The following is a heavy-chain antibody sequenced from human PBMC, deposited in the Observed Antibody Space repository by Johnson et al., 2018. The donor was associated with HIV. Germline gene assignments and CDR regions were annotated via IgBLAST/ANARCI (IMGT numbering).Heavy chain of an antibody. CDR3: AREGSQVAFDI. CDR2: LFSGGSI. CDR1: GFTFSSYA. Sequence: QVQLVESGGGVVQPGTSLRLSCAASGFTFSSYAMHWVRQAPGKGLEWVSVLFSGGSIYFADSVKGRFTISRDNSKNTLYLQMNSLRAEDTAVYYCAREGSQVAFDICGQGTMVTVSS. V-gene: IGHV3-NL1*01. J-gene: IGHJ3*02.